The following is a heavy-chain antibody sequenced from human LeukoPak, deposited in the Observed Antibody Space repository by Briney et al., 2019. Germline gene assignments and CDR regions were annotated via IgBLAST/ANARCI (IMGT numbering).Heavy chain of an antibody. CDR2: IIPIFGTA. CDR1: GGTFSSYA. Sequence: ASVKVSCKASGGTFSSYAISWVRQAPGQGLEWMGGIIPIFGTANYAQKFQGRVTITADESTSTAYMELSSLRSEDTAVYYCARDKDYGGKGDYWGQGTLVTVSS. CDR3: ARDKDYGGKGDY. V-gene: IGHV1-69*13. J-gene: IGHJ4*02. D-gene: IGHD4-23*01.